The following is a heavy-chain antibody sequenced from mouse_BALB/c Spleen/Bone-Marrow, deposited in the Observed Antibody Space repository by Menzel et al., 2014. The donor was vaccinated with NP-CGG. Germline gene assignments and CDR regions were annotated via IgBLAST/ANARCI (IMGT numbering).Heavy chain of an antibody. CDR2: IYPGDDDT. V-gene: IGHV1-80*01. J-gene: IGHJ2*01. Sequence: VQLQQSGAELVRPGSSVKISCKASGYAFSIYWMNWVKQRPGQGLEWIGQIYPGDDDTAYNGKFKGKATLTADRSSSTAYMQLNSLTSEDSAVYFCARGGISIDYWGQGTTLTVSS. CDR3: ARGGISIDY. CDR1: GYAFSIYW.